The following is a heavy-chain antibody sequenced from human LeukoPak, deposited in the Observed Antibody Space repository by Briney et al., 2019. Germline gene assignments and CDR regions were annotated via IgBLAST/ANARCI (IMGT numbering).Heavy chain of an antibody. D-gene: IGHD1-26*01. CDR1: GFTFSSYA. J-gene: IGHJ4*02. CDR2: ISYDGSNK. V-gene: IGHV3-30*04. Sequence: GGSLRLSCAASGFTFSSYAMHWVRQAPGKGLEWVAVISYDGSNKYYADSVKGRFTISRDNSKNTLYLQTNSLRAEDTAVYYCASIGYFDYWGQGTLVTVSS. CDR3: ASIGYFDY.